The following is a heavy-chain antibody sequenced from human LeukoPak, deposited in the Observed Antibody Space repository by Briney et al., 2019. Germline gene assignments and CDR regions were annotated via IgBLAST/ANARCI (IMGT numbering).Heavy chain of an antibody. J-gene: IGHJ4*02. CDR3: ATNWNCDY. Sequence: GGSLRLSCAASGFTFSAYAMNWVRQAPGKGLEWVSAISGSGGTTYYADSVKGRFTISRDNSKNTLYLQMNSLRAEDTAVYYCATNWNCDYWGQGTLVTVSS. CDR2: ISGSGGTT. V-gene: IGHV3-23*01. D-gene: IGHD1-1*01. CDR1: GFTFSAYA.